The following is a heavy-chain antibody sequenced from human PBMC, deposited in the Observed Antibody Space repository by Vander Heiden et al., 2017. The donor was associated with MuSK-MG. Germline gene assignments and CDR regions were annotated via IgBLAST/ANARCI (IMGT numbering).Heavy chain of an antibody. D-gene: IGHD2-2*01. CDR1: GGSISSYY. CDR3: ASERMSGSTIDY. V-gene: IGHV4-4*07. Sequence: PGLVKPSETLSLTCTVSGGSISSYYWSWIRQPAGKGLEWIGRSYTSGSTNYNPSLKSRVTMSVDTSKNQFSLKLSSVTAADTAGYYCASERMSGSTIDYWGQGTLVTVSS. CDR2: SYTSGST. J-gene: IGHJ4*02.